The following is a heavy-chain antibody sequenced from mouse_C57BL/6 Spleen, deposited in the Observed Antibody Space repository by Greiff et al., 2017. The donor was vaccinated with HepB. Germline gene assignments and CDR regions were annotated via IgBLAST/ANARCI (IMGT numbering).Heavy chain of an antibody. J-gene: IGHJ4*01. CDR2: IDPANGNT. CDR3: ARGCLELRPLYAMDY. Sequence: VQLQQSVAELVRPGASVKLSCTASGFNIKNTYMHWVKQRPEQGLEWIGRIDPANGNTKYAPKFQGKATITADTSSNTAYLQLSSLSSEDTAIYYCARGCLELRPLYAMDYWGQGTSVTVSS. CDR1: GFNIKNTY. V-gene: IGHV14-3*01. D-gene: IGHD1-1*01.